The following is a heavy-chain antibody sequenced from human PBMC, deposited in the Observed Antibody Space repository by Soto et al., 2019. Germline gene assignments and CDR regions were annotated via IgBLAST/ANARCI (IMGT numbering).Heavy chain of an antibody. CDR2: MNPNSGNT. Sequence: QVQLVQSGAEVKKPGASVKVSCKVSGYTFTSYDINWVRQATGQGLEWMGWMNPNSGNTGYAQKFQGRVTMTRNTSISTAYMELSSLRSEDTAVYYCATAMVTDYYYYMDVWGKGTTVTVSS. J-gene: IGHJ6*03. CDR1: GYTFTSYD. V-gene: IGHV1-8*01. D-gene: IGHD5-18*01. CDR3: ATAMVTDYYYYMDV.